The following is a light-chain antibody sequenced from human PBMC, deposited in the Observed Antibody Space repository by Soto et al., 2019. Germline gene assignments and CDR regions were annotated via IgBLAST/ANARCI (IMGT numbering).Light chain of an antibody. J-gene: IGKJ1*01. CDR1: QTIGHY. CDR3: QQSFSIPWT. V-gene: IGKV1-39*01. Sequence: DIQMTQSPSSLSASVGDRVIITCRASQTIGHYLNWYQQRQGKAPELLISTASSLQSGVPSRFGGSGSGTEFSLTISSLQPEDFGTYYCQQSFSIPWTFGQGTKVEI. CDR2: TAS.